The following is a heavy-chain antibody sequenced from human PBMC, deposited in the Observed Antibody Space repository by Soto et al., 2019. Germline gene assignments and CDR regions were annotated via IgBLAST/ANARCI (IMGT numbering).Heavy chain of an antibody. D-gene: IGHD5-18*01. CDR3: GRGPCCGSSSPVDY. CDR2: INPSGGST. J-gene: IGHJ4*02. CDR1: GYTFTTYY. Sequence: QVQLVQSGAEVKKPGASVKVSCKASGYTFTTYYMHWVRQAPGQGLEWMGIINPSGGSTSYAQNFQGRVTRTRDTSTSTVYMELSCLRSEDTAVYYCGRGPCCGSSSPVDYWGQGTLVTVAS. V-gene: IGHV1-46*03.